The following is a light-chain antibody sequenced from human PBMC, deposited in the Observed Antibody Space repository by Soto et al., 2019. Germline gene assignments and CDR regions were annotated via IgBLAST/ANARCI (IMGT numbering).Light chain of an antibody. CDR2: EVS. V-gene: IGLV2-14*01. J-gene: IGLJ1*01. CDR1: SSDIGRYEY. CDR3: SSFASGSTLYV. Sequence: QSALTQPASVSGSPGQSITISCTGSSSDIGRYEYVSWYQHHPGKAPKLIIYEVSNRPSGVSNRFSGSKSGNTASLTISGLQAEDEADYHCSSFASGSTLYVFGTGTKVTVL.